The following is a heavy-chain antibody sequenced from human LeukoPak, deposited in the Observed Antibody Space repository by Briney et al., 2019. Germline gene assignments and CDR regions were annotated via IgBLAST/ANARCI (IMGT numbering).Heavy chain of an antibody. V-gene: IGHV4-59*01. J-gene: IGHJ5*02. CDR2: IYYSGST. Sequence: KPSETLSLTCTVSGGSISSYYWSWIRQPPGKGLEWIGYIYYSGSTNYNPSLKSRVTISADTSKNQFSLKLSSVTAADTAVYYCAREGLHHSEGGNWFDPWGQGTLVTVSS. CDR1: GGSISSYY. D-gene: IGHD4-11*01. CDR3: AREGLHHSEGGNWFDP.